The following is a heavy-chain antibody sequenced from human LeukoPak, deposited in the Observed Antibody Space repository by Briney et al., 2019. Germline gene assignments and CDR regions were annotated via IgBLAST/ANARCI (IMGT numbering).Heavy chain of an antibody. D-gene: IGHD6-19*01. Sequence: SETLSLTCTVAGGSISSYYWSWIRQPAGKGLEWIGHFYASGSTNYNPSLKSRVTMSVDTSKNQFSLKLNSVTAADTAVYYCARVISSGWYYFVYWGQGTLVTVSS. CDR2: FYASGST. CDR3: ARVISSGWYYFVY. V-gene: IGHV4-4*07. CDR1: GGSISSYY. J-gene: IGHJ4*02.